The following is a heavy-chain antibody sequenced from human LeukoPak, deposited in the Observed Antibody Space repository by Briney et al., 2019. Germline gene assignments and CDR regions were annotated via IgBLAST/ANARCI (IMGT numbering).Heavy chain of an antibody. CDR2: IYSSGST. D-gene: IGHD2-2*01. Sequence: SETLSLTCTVSGGSISSYYWTWIRQPAGKGLEWIGRIYSSGSTNYNPSLKSRVTMSVDTSKNQFFLKLSSVTAADTAMYYCARDLLQSSWPNCFDPWGQGTLITVSS. CDR1: GGSISSYY. J-gene: IGHJ5*02. CDR3: ARDLLQSSWPNCFDP. V-gene: IGHV4-4*07.